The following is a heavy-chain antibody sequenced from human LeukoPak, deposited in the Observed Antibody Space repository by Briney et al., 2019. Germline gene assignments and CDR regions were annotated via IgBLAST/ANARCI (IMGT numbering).Heavy chain of an antibody. D-gene: IGHD3-22*01. CDR3: AREKGYDSSGYYEGFDY. J-gene: IGHJ4*02. Sequence: ASVKVSCKASGYTFTGYYMHWVRQAPGQGLEGMGWINPNSGGTNYAQKFQGRVTMTRDTSISTAYMELSRLRSDDTAVYYCAREKGYDSSGYYEGFDYWGQGTLVTVSS. CDR2: INPNSGGT. CDR1: GYTFTGYY. V-gene: IGHV1-2*02.